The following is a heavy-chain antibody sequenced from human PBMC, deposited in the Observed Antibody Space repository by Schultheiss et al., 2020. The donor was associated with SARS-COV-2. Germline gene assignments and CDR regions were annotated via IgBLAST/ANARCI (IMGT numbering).Heavy chain of an antibody. CDR3: AREVPAANSIQPVYYFDY. CDR2: ISAYNGNT. V-gene: IGHV1-8*03. Sequence: ASVKVSCKASGGTFTGHYMHWVRQAPGQGLEWMGWISAYNGNTNYAQKLQGRVTITRNTSISTAYMELSSLRSEDTAVYYCAREVPAANSIQPVYYFDYWGQGTLVTVSS. D-gene: IGHD2-2*01. CDR1: GGTFTGHY. J-gene: IGHJ4*02.